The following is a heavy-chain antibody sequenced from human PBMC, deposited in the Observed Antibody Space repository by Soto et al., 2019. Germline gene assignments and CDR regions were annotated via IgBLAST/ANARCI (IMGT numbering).Heavy chain of an antibody. V-gene: IGHV1-8*02. J-gene: IGHJ4*02. D-gene: IGHD1-20*01. CDR2: MTPNSGDT. CDR3: ARNLYNTGSFDH. Sequence: QVQLVQSGAEVKKPGASVKVSCKASGYTFTSYDINWVRQAPGQGLEWVGWMTPNSGDTGYAQTFQGRVTLTRATSRSRAYMELSSLTSDDTAVYYCARNLYNTGSFDHWGQGALVTVSS. CDR1: GYTFTSYD.